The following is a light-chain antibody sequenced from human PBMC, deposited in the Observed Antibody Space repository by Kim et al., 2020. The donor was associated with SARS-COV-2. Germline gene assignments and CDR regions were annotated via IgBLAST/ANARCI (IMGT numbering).Light chain of an antibody. J-gene: IGLJ3*02. CDR2: SND. CDR3: AAWDDSLNGSV. V-gene: IGLV1-44*01. Sequence: GQWVTIACSGSRSNIGSNVVTWYQQLPGTAPKLLIYSNDYRPSGVPDRFSGSKSGTSASLDISGLQSEDEADYYCAAWDDSLNGSVFGGGTQLTVL. CDR1: RSNIGSNV.